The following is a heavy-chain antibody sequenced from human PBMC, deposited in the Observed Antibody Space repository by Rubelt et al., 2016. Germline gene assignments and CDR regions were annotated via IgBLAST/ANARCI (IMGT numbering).Heavy chain of an antibody. CDR1: GGSISSYY. D-gene: IGHD6-13*01. V-gene: IGHV4-59*01. CDR3: ARDGAAAGMVYAFDI. J-gene: IGHJ3*02. Sequence: QVQLQESGPGLVKPSETLSLTCTVSGGSISSYYWSWIRQPPGKGLEWIGYIYYSGSANYNPSLKSRVTISVDTSKNQFSLKRSCVTAADTAVYYCARDGAAAGMVYAFDIWGQGTMVTVSS. CDR2: IYYSGSA.